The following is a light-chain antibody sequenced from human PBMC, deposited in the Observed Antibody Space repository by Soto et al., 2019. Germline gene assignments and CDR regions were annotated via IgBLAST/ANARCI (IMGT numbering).Light chain of an antibody. V-gene: IGLV2-14*01. CDR1: SSDVGGYNY. CDR2: EVS. CDR3: SSYTRSSTLYV. Sequence: QSALTQPASVSGSPGQSITISCTGTSSDVGGYNYVSWYQQHPGKAPKLMIYEVSNRPSGVSNRFSGSKSGNTASLTISGLQAEDEADYYCSSYTRSSTLYVFGTGTKLSVL. J-gene: IGLJ1*01.